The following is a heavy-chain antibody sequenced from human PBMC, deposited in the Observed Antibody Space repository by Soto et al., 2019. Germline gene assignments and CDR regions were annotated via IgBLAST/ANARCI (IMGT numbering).Heavy chain of an antibody. D-gene: IGHD3-3*01. Sequence: GASVKVSCKASGYTFTSYAMNWVRQAPGQGLEWMGWINTNTGNPTYAQGFTGRFVFSLDTSVSTAYLQICSLKTEDTAVYYCAIESPPPPSFGVVIPEPPCYYYGMDVWGQGTTVTVSS. CDR3: AIESPPPPSFGVVIPEPPCYYYGMDV. V-gene: IGHV7-4-1*01. CDR1: GYTFTSYA. J-gene: IGHJ6*02. CDR2: INTNTGNP.